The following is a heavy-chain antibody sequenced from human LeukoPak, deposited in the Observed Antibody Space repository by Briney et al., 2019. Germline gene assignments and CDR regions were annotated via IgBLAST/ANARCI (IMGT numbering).Heavy chain of an antibody. V-gene: IGHV4-59*01. J-gene: IGHJ3*02. CDR1: GDSISSYY. Sequence: SETLSLTCTVSGDSISSYYWSWIRQPPGKGLEWIGYIHYSGSTNYNPSLKSRVTISVDTSKNQFSLKLISVTAADTAVYYCARANYYDRDAFDMWGQGTMVTVSS. D-gene: IGHD3-22*01. CDR3: ARANYYDRDAFDM. CDR2: IHYSGST.